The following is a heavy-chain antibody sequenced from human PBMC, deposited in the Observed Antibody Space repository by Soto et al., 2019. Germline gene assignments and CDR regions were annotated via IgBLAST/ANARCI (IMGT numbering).Heavy chain of an antibody. CDR3: ARKVVDYGGWMRGFDP. CDR1: GFTFDDYG. V-gene: IGHV3-20*04. CDR2: INWNGGSI. Sequence: EVQLVESGGGVIRPGGSLRLSCAASGFTFDDYGMSWVRQAPGKGLQWVSGINWNGGSIGYADSVKGRFTISRDNAKNSLHLQMNSLRAEDTALYYCARKVVDYGGWMRGFDPWGQGTLVTVSS. J-gene: IGHJ5*02. D-gene: IGHD2-15*01.